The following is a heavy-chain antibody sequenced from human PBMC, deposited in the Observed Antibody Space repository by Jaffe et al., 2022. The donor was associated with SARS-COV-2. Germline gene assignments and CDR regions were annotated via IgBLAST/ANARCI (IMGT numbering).Heavy chain of an antibody. J-gene: IGHJ4*02. CDR1: GGSISSGGYY. CDR2: IYYSGST. Sequence: QVQLQESGPGLVKPSQTLSLTCTVSGGSISSGGYYWSWIRQHPGKGLEWIGYIYYSGSTYYNPSLKSRVTISVDTSKNQFSLKLSSVTAADTAVYYCARLDSTSHYYDSSGYLGYFDYWGQGTLVTVSS. CDR3: ARLDSTSHYYDSSGYLGYFDY. V-gene: IGHV4-31*03. D-gene: IGHD3-22*01.